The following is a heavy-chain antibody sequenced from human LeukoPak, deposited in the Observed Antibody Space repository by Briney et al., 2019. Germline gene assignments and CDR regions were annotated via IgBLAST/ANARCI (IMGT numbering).Heavy chain of an antibody. D-gene: IGHD3-16*01. CDR2: VTSGSSTM. V-gene: IGHV3-48*01. J-gene: IGHJ4*02. CDR3: ARDRGGYFDY. Sequence: GGSLRLSCAASGFTFSNYVMNWVRQAPGKGLEWVSYVTSGSSTMYYADFVKGRFTTSRDNAKNSLYLQMNSLRAEDTAVYYCARDRGGYFDYWGQGTLVTVSS. CDR1: GFTFSNYV.